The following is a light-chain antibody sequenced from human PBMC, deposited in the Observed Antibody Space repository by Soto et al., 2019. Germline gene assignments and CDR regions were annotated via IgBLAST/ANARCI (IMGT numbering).Light chain of an antibody. J-gene: IGKJ1*01. V-gene: IGKV3-15*01. CDR1: QNINSN. CDR2: GAS. CDR3: QQYKEWRT. Sequence: EIAMTQSPATLSVSLGERATLSCRASQNINSNLAWYQQKPGQVPRLLIYGASTRATGIPARFSGSGSGTEFTLTISSLQSEDFAIYYCQQYKEWRTFGQGTTVEI.